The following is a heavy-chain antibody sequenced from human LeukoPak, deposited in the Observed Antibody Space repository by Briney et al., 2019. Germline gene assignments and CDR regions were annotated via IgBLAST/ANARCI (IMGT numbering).Heavy chain of an antibody. J-gene: IGHJ4*02. D-gene: IGHD3-10*01. CDR2: ISAYNGNT. CDR3: AGYMYYYGSGSSTDFDY. CDR1: GYTFTGYG. Sequence: ASVKVSCKASGYTFTGYGISWVRQAPGQGLEWMGWISAYNGNTNYAQKLQGRVTMTTDTSTSTAYMELRSLRSDDAAVYYCAGYMYYYGSGSSTDFDYWGQGTLVTVSS. V-gene: IGHV1-18*01.